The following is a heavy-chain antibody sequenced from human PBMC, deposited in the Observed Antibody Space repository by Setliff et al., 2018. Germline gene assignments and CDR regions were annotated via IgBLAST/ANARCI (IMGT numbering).Heavy chain of an antibody. Sequence: SETLSLTCTVSGGSISSSSYYWGWIRQPPGKGLEWIGSIYYSGATYHNPSLKSRATISIDTSKNQFSLKLNSVTAADTAVYYCGRGLSYYDSSGYLLAPYAFDIWGQGTMDTVSS. CDR2: IYYSGAT. CDR1: GGSISSSSYY. V-gene: IGHV4-39*07. CDR3: GRGLSYYDSSGYLLAPYAFDI. D-gene: IGHD3-22*01. J-gene: IGHJ3*02.